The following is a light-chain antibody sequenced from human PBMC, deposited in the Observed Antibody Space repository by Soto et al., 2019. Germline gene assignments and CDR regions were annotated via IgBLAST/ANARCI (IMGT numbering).Light chain of an antibody. CDR2: GSS. CDR3: QQGNSFPRT. CDR1: QSISSY. Sequence: EIQMTQSPSSLSASVGDRVTITCRASQSISSYLNWYQQKPGKAPNLLIYGSSTLQSGVPSRFTGSGSGTDFTLTITSLQPEDFATYFCQQGNSFPRTFGQGTKVDI. J-gene: IGKJ1*01. V-gene: IGKV1-39*01.